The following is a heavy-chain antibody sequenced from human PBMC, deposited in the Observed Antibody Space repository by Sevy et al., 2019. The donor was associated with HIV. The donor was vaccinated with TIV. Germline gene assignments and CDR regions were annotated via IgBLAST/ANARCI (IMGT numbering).Heavy chain of an antibody. J-gene: IGHJ6*02. CDR1: GFIFSSYN. V-gene: IGHV3-21*01. Sequence: GESLKISCAASGFIFSSYNMNWVRQAPGKGLEWVSYISTSSSYIYYADSVKGRFTISRDNAKNSLYLQMNNLRAGDTAVYYCTRSGGYSDYGMDVWGQGTTVTVSS. CDR2: ISTSSSYI. CDR3: TRSGGYSDYGMDV. D-gene: IGHD5-12*01.